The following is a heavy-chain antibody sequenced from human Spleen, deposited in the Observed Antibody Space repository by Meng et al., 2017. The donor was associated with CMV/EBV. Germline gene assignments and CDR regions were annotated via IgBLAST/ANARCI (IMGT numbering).Heavy chain of an antibody. J-gene: IGHJ4*02. Sequence: EVQLVESGGXLVKPGXSLRLSCAASGFTFSSYSMNWVRQAPGKGLEWVSSISSSSSYIYYADSVKGRFTISRDNAKNSLYLQMNSLRAEDTAVYYCARDEGGLLWFGEAYFDYWGQGTLGTVSS. CDR2: ISSSSSYI. V-gene: IGHV3-21*01. D-gene: IGHD3-10*01. CDR3: ARDEGGLLWFGEAYFDY. CDR1: GFTFSSYS.